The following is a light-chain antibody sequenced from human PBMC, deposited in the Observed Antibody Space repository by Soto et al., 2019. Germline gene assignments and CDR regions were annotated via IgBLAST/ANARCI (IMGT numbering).Light chain of an antibody. J-gene: IGKJ4*01. Sequence: ILLTQSPATLSLSPGERATLSCRASKSVSSNLAWYQPKRAQAPRLFTHDASSRPTGIPARFSGSGSGTTFTLISRSLEPEDFAVYYCQQRSNWLTFGGGTEV. CDR1: KSVSSN. CDR3: QQRSNWLT. V-gene: IGKV3-11*01. CDR2: DAS.